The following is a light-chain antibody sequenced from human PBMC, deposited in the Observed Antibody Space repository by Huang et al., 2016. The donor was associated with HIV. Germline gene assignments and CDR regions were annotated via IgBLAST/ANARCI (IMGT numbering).Light chain of an antibody. CDR1: ENIRMY. CDR3: QGSLSIPHT. Sequence: DIQMTQSPSSLSASVGDRVTITCRASENIRMYLDWYQQKPGEPPKLLIHSASTLQSVVPSRFSGSGSGTDFTLTITSLQPEDFATYYCQGSLSIPHTFGQGTNLEIK. CDR2: SAS. J-gene: IGKJ2*01. V-gene: IGKV1-39*01.